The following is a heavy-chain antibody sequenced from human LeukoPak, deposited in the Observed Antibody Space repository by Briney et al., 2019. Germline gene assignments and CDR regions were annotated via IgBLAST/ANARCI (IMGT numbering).Heavy chain of an antibody. CDR2: INHSGST. V-gene: IGHV4-34*01. CDR1: GGSFSGYY. Sequence: SETVSLTCADYGGSFSGYYWSWIRQPPGKGLEWIGEINHSGSTHYNPSLKSRVTISVDTSKNQFSLKLSSVTAADTAVYYCARRREMADFDYWGQGALVTVSS. D-gene: IGHD5-24*01. CDR3: ARRREMADFDY. J-gene: IGHJ4*02.